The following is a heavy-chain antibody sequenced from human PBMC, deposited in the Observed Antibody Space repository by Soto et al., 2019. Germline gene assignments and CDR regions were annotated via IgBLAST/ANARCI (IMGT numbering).Heavy chain of an antibody. D-gene: IGHD6-13*01. CDR3: ARMGYSSSWYTYFDD. CDR1: GFSLSTSGVG. J-gene: IGHJ4*02. V-gene: IGHV2-70*01. Sequence: SGPTLVNPTQTLTLTCTFSGFSLSTSGVGVGWIRQPPGKALEWLALIDWDDDKYYSTSLKTRLTISKDTSKNQVVLTMTNMDPVDTATYYCARMGYSSSWYTYFDDWGQGTPVTVSS. CDR2: IDWDDDK.